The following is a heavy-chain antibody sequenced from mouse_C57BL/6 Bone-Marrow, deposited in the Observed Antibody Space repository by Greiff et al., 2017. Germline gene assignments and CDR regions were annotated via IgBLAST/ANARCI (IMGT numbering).Heavy chain of an antibody. CDR3: ASAQYRNYGY. CDR1: GYTFTSYW. Sequence: QVHVKQPGAELVRPGSSVKLSCKASGYTFTSYWMHWVKQRSIQGLEWIGNIDPSDSETHYNQKFKDKSTLTVDKYSSTAYMQLSSLTSEDSAVYYCASAQYRNYGYWGEGNALTVSS. CDR2: IDPSDSET. V-gene: IGHV1-52*01. D-gene: IGHD2-10*02. J-gene: IGHJ2*01.